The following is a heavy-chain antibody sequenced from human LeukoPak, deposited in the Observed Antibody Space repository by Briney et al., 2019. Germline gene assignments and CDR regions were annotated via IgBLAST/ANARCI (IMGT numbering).Heavy chain of an antibody. D-gene: IGHD4-23*01. J-gene: IGHJ6*02. Sequence: SVKVSCKASGGTSSSYAISWVRQAPGQGLEWTGRIIPILGIANYAQKFQGKVTITADKSTSTAYMELSSLRSEDTAVYYCARIRSGGPYYYGMDVWGQGTTVTVSS. CDR1: GGTSSSYA. CDR3: ARIRSGGPYYYGMDV. CDR2: IIPILGIA. V-gene: IGHV1-69*04.